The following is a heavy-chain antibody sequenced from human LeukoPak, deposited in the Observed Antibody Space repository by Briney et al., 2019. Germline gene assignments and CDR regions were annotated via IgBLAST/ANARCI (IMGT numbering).Heavy chain of an antibody. V-gene: IGHV4-39*01. CDR3: ARHFGGYYFDY. CDR1: GGSISSSSYY. J-gene: IGHJ4*02. CDR2: IYYSGST. D-gene: IGHD2-15*01. Sequence: SETLSLTCTVSGGSISSSSYYWGWIRQPPGKGLEWIGSIYYSGSTYYNPSLKSRVTISVDTSKNQFSLKLSSATAADTAVYYCARHFGGYYFDYWGQGTLVTVSS.